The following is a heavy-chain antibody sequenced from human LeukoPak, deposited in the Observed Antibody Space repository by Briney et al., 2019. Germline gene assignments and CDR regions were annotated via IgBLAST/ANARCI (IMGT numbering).Heavy chain of an antibody. Sequence: GASVKVSCKASGGTFNSYAISWVRQAPGQGLEWMGWINTNTGNPTYAQGFTGRFVFSLDTSVSTAYLQISSLKAEDTAVYYCARGGHCSSTSCYDYWGQGTLVTVSS. CDR3: ARGGHCSSTSCYDY. V-gene: IGHV7-4-1*02. D-gene: IGHD2-2*01. J-gene: IGHJ4*02. CDR2: INTNTGNP. CDR1: GGTFNSYA.